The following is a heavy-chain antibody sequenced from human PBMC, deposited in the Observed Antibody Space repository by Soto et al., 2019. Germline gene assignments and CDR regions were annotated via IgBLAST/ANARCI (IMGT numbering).Heavy chain of an antibody. J-gene: IGHJ5*02. CDR3: ARGVGSGSYYNQYNWFDP. CDR1: GYTLTETS. V-gene: IGHV1-24*01. Sequence: ASMKVSCKVSGYTLTETSIHWVRQAPGIGLEWMGGSNPEDGETIYAQKVQGRVTMTTDTSTSTAYMELRSLRSDDTAVYYCARGVGSGSYYNQYNWFDPWGQGTLVTVSS. D-gene: IGHD3-10*01. CDR2: SNPEDGET.